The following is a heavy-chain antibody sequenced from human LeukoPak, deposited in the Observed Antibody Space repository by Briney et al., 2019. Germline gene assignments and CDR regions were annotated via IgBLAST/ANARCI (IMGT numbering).Heavy chain of an antibody. D-gene: IGHD6-19*01. Sequence: GGSLRLSCAASGFTFSDYYMSWIRQAPGKGLEWVSYISSGGSTISYAASVQGRFIISRDNSKNTLYLQMNSLRTEDTALYYCAKDGGDYSSGWYLDYWGQGILVTVSS. CDR2: ISSGGSTI. CDR1: GFTFSDYY. CDR3: AKDGGDYSSGWYLDY. J-gene: IGHJ4*02. V-gene: IGHV3-11*04.